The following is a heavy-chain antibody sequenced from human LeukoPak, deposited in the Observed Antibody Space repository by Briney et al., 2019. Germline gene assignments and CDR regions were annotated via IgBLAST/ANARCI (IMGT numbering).Heavy chain of an antibody. CDR3: ARVGGSYRGYAFDI. D-gene: IGHD1-26*01. Sequence: GGSLRLSCAASGFTFSSYDMHWVRQATGKGLEWVSAIGTAGDTYYPGSVKGRFTISRENAKNSLYLQMNSLRAGDTAVHYCARVGGSYRGYAFDIWGQGTMVTVSS. CDR1: GFTFSSYD. J-gene: IGHJ3*02. CDR2: IGTAGDT. V-gene: IGHV3-13*01.